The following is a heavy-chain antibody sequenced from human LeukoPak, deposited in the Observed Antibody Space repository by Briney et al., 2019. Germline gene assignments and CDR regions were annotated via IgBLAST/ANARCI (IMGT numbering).Heavy chain of an antibody. Sequence: GGSLRLSCADSGFTLRSYWMIWVRQAPGKGLEWVANIKQDGSEKYYVDSVKGRFTISRDNAKNSLYLQMNSLRAEDTGVYYCARVSVMDDHFDYWGQGTLVTVSS. V-gene: IGHV3-7*01. J-gene: IGHJ4*02. CDR2: IKQDGSEK. CDR1: GFTLRSYW. D-gene: IGHD2-2*03. CDR3: ARVSVMDDHFDY.